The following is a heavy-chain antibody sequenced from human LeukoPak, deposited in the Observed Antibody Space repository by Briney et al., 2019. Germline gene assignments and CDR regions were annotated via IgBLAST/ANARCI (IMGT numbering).Heavy chain of an antibody. Sequence: SVKVSCKASGGTLSSYAISWVRQAPGQGLEWMGGIIPIFHTANYAQKFQGRVTITADESTSSAYMELSSLRSEDTAVYYCARGPRPLGYCSAGSCYRDAFDIWGQGTMVTVSS. V-gene: IGHV1-69*13. CDR3: ARGPRPLGYCSAGSCYRDAFDI. CDR1: GGTLSSYA. J-gene: IGHJ3*02. D-gene: IGHD2-15*01. CDR2: IIPIFHTA.